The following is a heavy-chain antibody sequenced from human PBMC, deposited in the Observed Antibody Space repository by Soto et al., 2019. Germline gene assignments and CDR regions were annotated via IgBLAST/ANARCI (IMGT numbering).Heavy chain of an antibody. Sequence: PGGSLSLSCAASGFTFSSYSMNWVRQAPGKGLEWVSYISSGSSTIYYADSVKGRFTISRDNAQNSLYLQMNSLRAEDTAVYYCAKTYSSGRGAFDVWGQGTMVTVSS. CDR2: ISSGSSTI. V-gene: IGHV3-48*01. CDR1: GFTFSSYS. J-gene: IGHJ3*01. D-gene: IGHD6-19*01. CDR3: AKTYSSGRGAFDV.